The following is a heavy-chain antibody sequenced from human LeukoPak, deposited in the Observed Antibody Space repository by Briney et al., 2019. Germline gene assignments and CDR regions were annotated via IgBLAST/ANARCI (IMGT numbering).Heavy chain of an antibody. CDR2: INTNTGNP. J-gene: IGHJ6*02. CDR3: ARDPPESYYYYGMDV. Sequence: ASVKVSCKASGYTFTSYAMNWVRQAPGQGLEWMGWINTNTGNPTYAQGFTGRFVFSLDTSVSTAYLQISSLKAEDTAVYYCARDPPESYYYYGMDVWGQGTTVTVSS. V-gene: IGHV7-4-1*02. CDR1: GYTFTSYA.